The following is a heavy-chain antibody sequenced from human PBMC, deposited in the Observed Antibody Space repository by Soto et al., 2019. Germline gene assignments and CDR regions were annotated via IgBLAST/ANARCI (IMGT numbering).Heavy chain of an antibody. J-gene: IGHJ4*02. Sequence: PGGSLRLSCGASRFTFSNYAMYWVRQAPGRGLEWVSGISGTGSTTYYVDSVKGRFTISRDNSKNTLYLQMNSLRAEDTAIYYFAKALSPYYYGDIDYWGQGTLVTVSS. CDR2: ISGTGSTT. D-gene: IGHD4-17*01. CDR3: AKALSPYYYGDIDY. CDR1: RFTFSNYA. V-gene: IGHV3-23*01.